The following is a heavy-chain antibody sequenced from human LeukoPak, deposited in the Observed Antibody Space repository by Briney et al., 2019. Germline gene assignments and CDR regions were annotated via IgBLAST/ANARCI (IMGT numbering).Heavy chain of an antibody. CDR3: ATSSYVRYYFDY. CDR1: GGSISSSSYY. J-gene: IGHJ4*02. Sequence: SETLSLTCTVSGGSISSSSYYWGWLRQPPGQGPEWSGCIYYSGTTYYNPSLKSRVTISIDTSKNQFSPKLFSVTPADTAVYFWATSSYVRYYFDYWGQGTLVTVSS. CDR2: IYYSGTT. D-gene: IGHD3-10*01. V-gene: IGHV4-39*01.